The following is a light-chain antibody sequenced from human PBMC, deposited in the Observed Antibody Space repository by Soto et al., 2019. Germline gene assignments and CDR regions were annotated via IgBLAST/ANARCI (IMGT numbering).Light chain of an antibody. CDR2: EVT. J-gene: IGLJ1*01. CDR3: SSYAGSKNRYV. CDR1: RSDVGGYNF. V-gene: IGLV2-8*01. Sequence: QSVLTQPPSASGSRGQSVTISCTGTRSDVGGYNFVSWYQQHPGKAPKVILYEVTKRPSGVPDRFSGSKSGNTASLTVSGLQTEDEAHYYCSSYAGSKNRYVFGTGTKVTVL.